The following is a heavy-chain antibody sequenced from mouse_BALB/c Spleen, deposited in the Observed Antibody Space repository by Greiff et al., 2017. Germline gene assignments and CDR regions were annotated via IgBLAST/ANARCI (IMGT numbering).Heavy chain of an antibody. Sequence: VQLQQSGPELVKPGASVKISCKASGYTFTDYNMHWVKQSHGKSLEWIGYIYPYNSGTGYNQKFKSKATLTVDNSSSTAYMELRSLTSEDSAVYYCARSDRYFAYWGQGTLVTVSA. V-gene: IGHV1S29*02. CDR3: ARSDRYFAY. CDR1: GYTFTDYN. J-gene: IGHJ3*01. D-gene: IGHD2-14*01. CDR2: IYPYNSGT.